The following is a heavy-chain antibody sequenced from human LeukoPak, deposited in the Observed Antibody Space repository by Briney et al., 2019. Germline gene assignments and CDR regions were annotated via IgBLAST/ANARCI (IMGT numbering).Heavy chain of an antibody. Sequence: GGSLRLSCAASGFTLTNAWMSWVRQAPGKGLEWVGRIKSKGGGGTTDYAAPVKGRFIISRDDLTNTLYLQMNSLKTEDTAVYYCTTDLPALGSGEMDYWGQGTLVTVSS. CDR3: TTDLPALGSGEMDY. J-gene: IGHJ4*02. CDR1: GFTLTNAW. V-gene: IGHV3-15*01. D-gene: IGHD3-16*01. CDR2: IKSKGGGGTT.